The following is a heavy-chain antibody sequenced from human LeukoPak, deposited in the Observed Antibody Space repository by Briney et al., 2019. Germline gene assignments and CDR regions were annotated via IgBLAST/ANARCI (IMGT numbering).Heavy chain of an antibody. V-gene: IGHV3-21*01. CDR2: ISSSSSYI. D-gene: IGHD3-10*01. Sequence: GGSLRLSCAASGFTFSSYSMNWVRQAPGKGLEWVSSISSSSSYIYYADSVKGRFTISRDNAKNSLYLQMNSLRAEDTAVYYCARLSAYYYGSYFYYYMDVWGKGTTVTVSS. J-gene: IGHJ6*03. CDR1: GFTFSSYS. CDR3: ARLSAYYYGSYFYYYMDV.